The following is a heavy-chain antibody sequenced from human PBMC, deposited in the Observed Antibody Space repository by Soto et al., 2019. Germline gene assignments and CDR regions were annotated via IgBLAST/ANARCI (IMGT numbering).Heavy chain of an antibody. CDR1: RGSISSYY. Sequence: QVQLQESGPGLVKPSETLSLTCTVSRGSISSYYWSWIRQPSGKGLEWIGHIYLSMNTNYNPSLKSRDSMSVDTSKNQFSLKLSSVTAADTAVYYCARDPGDYWGQGTLVTVSS. V-gene: IGHV4-4*07. CDR3: ARDPGDY. CDR2: IYLSMNT. J-gene: IGHJ4*02.